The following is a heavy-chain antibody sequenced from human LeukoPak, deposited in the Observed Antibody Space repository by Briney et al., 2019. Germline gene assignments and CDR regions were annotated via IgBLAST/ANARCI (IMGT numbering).Heavy chain of an antibody. D-gene: IGHD6-19*01. Sequence: SVKVSCKASGGTFSSYAISWVRQAPGQGLEWMGRIIPIFVTANYAQKFPGRVTITTDESTSTAYMELSSLRSEDTAVYYCARDRLWGSLYSSGWYAPTLYFDYWGQGTLVTVSS. CDR2: IIPIFVTA. J-gene: IGHJ4*02. V-gene: IGHV1-69*05. CDR1: GGTFSSYA. CDR3: ARDRLWGSLYSSGWYAPTLYFDY.